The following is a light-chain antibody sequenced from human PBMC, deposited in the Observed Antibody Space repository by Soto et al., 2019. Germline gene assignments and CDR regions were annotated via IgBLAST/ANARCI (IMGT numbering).Light chain of an antibody. Sequence: IRMTHSPSSLSASVGDRVTITCRASQDIYTYLAWYQHRPGKAPELLIYGASTLQAGVPSRFSGGGSGTHFVLTISSLQPEDVAAYYCQHYNKAPWTFGQGTKVDIK. CDR3: QHYNKAPWT. CDR1: QDIYTY. V-gene: IGKV1-27*01. J-gene: IGKJ1*01. CDR2: GAS.